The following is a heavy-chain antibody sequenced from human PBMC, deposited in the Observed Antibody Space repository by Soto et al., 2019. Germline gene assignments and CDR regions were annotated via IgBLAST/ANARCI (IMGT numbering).Heavy chain of an antibody. V-gene: IGHV3-30-3*01. D-gene: IGHD1-26*01. CDR2: ISYDGSNK. CDR1: GFTFSSYA. J-gene: IGHJ4*02. Sequence: GGSLRLSCAASGFTFSSYAMHWVRQAPGKGLEWVAVISYDGSNKYYADSVKGRFTISRDNSKNTLYLQMNSLRAEDTAVYYCARDYRSSIVGATGFDYWGQGTLVTVSS. CDR3: ARDYRSSIVGATGFDY.